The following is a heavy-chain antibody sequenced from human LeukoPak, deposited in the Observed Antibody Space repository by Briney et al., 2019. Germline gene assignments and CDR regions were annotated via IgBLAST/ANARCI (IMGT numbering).Heavy chain of an antibody. CDR3: ARSHSSSWPSDYYYMDV. J-gene: IGHJ6*03. CDR1: GGSISSYY. Sequence: SETLSLTCTVSGGSISSYYWSWIRQPPGKGLEWIGYIYYSGSTNYNPSLKSRVTISVDTSKNQFSLKLSPVTAADTAVYYCARSHSSSWPSDYYYMDVWGKGTTVTVSS. D-gene: IGHD6-13*01. V-gene: IGHV4-59*01. CDR2: IYYSGST.